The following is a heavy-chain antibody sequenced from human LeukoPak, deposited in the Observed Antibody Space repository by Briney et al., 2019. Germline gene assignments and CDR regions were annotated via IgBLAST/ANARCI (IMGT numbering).Heavy chain of an antibody. D-gene: IGHD5-24*01. CDR3: ARDRDGYNREFDY. Sequence: SVKVSCKASGGTFSSYAISWVRQAPGQGLEWRGRIVPILGIANYAQKFQGRVTITADKSTSTAYMELSSLRSEDTAVYYCARDRDGYNREFDYWGQGTLVTVSS. V-gene: IGHV1-69*04. CDR2: IVPILGIA. J-gene: IGHJ4*02. CDR1: GGTFSSYA.